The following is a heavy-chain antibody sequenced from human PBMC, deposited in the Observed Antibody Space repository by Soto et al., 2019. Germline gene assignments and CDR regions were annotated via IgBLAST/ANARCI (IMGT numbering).Heavy chain of an antibody. CDR3: ATDSGWQWSKGY. CDR2: IKTKSDAETT. D-gene: IGHD6-19*01. CDR1: GFTFEKAW. V-gene: IGHV3-15*01. Sequence: GGSLRLSCAASGFTFEKAWMSWVRQAPGKGLEWVGRIKTKSDAETTDYAAPVKGRFSISRDDSKNTLYLQMNSLKTEDTGMYYCATDSGWQWSKGYWGQGTLVTVSS. J-gene: IGHJ4*02.